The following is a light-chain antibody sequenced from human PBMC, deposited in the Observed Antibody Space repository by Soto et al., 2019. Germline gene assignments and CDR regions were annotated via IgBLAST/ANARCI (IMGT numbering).Light chain of an antibody. J-gene: IGLJ3*02. V-gene: IGLV7-46*01. CDR1: TGAVTSGHY. Sequence: QAVVTQEPSLTVSPGGTVTLTCGSSTGAVTSGHYPYWFQQKPGQAPRTLIYDTSNKHSWTPARFSGSLLGGKAALSLSGAQPEDEAEYYRLLSYSGAFWVFGGGTKLTVL. CDR2: DTS. CDR3: LLSYSGAFWV.